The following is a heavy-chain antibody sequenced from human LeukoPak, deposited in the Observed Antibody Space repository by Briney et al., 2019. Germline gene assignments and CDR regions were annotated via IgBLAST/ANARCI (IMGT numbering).Heavy chain of an antibody. V-gene: IGHV1-69*04. D-gene: IGHD2-2*01. CDR2: IIPILGIA. CDR1: GGTSSSYT. CDR3: ARDSCSSTSCRDY. Sequence: GASVKVSCKASGGTSSSYTISWVRQAPGQGLEWMGRIIPILGIANYAQKFQGRVTITADKSTSTAYMELSSLRSEDTAVYYCARDSCSSTSCRDYWGQGTLVTVSS. J-gene: IGHJ4*02.